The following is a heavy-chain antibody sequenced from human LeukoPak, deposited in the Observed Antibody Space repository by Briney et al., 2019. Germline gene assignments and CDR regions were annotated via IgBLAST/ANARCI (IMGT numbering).Heavy chain of an antibody. CDR1: GFNFGTYA. CDR3: AGDGEPRYWGSGYYYGMDV. J-gene: IGHJ6*02. Sequence: GGSLRLSCAASGFNFGTYAMNWVRQAPGKGLEWVSCISGSGGSTYYADSVKGRFTISRDNSKNTVSLQMNSLRGDDTAVYYCAGDGEPRYWGSGYYYGMDVWGQGATVTVSS. V-gene: IGHV3-23*01. CDR2: ISGSGGST. D-gene: IGHD7-27*01.